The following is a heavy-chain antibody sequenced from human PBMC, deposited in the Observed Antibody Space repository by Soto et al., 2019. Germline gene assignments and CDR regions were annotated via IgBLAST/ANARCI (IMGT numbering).Heavy chain of an antibody. V-gene: IGHV1-69*01. CDR1: GGTFSSYA. D-gene: IGHD2-2*01. J-gene: IGHJ6*02. CDR2: IIPIFGTA. Sequence: QVQLVQSGAEVKKPGSSVKVSCKASGGTFSSYAISWVRQAPGQGLEWMGGIIPIFGTANYAQKFQGRLMITAHESTSTAYMELGSLRSEDTAVYYCARGVPAARYCYYYYYGMDVRGQGTTVTVSS. CDR3: ARGVPAARYCYYYYYGMDV.